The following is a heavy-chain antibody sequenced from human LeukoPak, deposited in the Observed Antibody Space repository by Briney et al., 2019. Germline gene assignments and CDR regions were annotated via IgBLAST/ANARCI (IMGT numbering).Heavy chain of an antibody. CDR2: ISSNGGST. CDR1: GFTFDDYA. J-gene: IGHJ6*04. V-gene: IGHV3-64D*06. Sequence: PGGSLRLSCAASGFTFDDYAMHWVRQAPGKGLEYVSAISSNGGSTYYADSVKGRFTISRDNSKNTLYLQMSSLRAEDTAVYYCVKDRVAGRDYYYGMDVWGKGTTVTVSS. CDR3: VKDRVAGRDYYYGMDV. D-gene: IGHD6-19*01.